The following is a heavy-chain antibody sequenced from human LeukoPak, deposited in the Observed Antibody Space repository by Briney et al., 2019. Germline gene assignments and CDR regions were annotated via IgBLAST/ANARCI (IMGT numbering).Heavy chain of an antibody. CDR1: GYTFTSYY. Sequence: ASVKVSCKASGYTFTSYYMHWVRQAPGQGLEWMGIINPSGGSTSYAQKFQGRVTITADESTSTAYMELSSLRSEDTAVYYCARGYYDYVWLLGYWGQGTLVTVSS. CDR2: INPSGGST. V-gene: IGHV1-46*01. CDR3: ARGYYDYVWLLGY. J-gene: IGHJ4*02. D-gene: IGHD3-16*01.